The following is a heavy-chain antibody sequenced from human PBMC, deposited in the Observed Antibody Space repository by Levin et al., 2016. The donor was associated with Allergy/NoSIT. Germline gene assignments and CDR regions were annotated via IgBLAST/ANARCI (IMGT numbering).Heavy chain of an antibody. D-gene: IGHD3-10*01. CDR3: ARVSGLTSKLGGHKYFDY. CDR1: GGSISSGGYS. V-gene: IGHV4-30-2*01. J-gene: IGHJ4*02. CDR2: IYHSGST. Sequence: SETLSLTCAVSGGSISSGGYSWSWIRQPPGKGLEWIGYIYHSGSTYYNPSLKSRVTISVDRSKNQFSLKLSSVTAADTAVYYCARVSGLTSKLGGHKYFDYWGQGTLVTVSS.